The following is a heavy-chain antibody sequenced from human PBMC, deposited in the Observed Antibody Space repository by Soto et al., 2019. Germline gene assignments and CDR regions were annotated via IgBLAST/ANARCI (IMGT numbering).Heavy chain of an antibody. Sequence: SGTLALSCAVSRGSIRSISDSVGWIRQSPGQGLEWIGNIFYNGITYYNPSLKSRVTISADTSKNHFSLKLRSVTVADTAVYSCARLVTGTPYDFDFWGQGSLVTV. CDR1: RGSIRSISDS. CDR3: ARLVTGTPYDFDF. V-gene: IGHV4-39*02. D-gene: IGHD1-1*01. J-gene: IGHJ4*02. CDR2: IFYNGIT.